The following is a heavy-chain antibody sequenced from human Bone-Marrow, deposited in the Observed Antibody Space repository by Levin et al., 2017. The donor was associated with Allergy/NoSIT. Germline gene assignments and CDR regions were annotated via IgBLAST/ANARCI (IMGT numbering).Heavy chain of an antibody. CDR3: ARDRPGYSSGWYYFDY. D-gene: IGHD6-19*01. Sequence: GASVKVSCKASGGTFSSYAISWVRQAPGQGLEWMGGIIPIFGTANYAQKFQGRVTITADESTSTAYMELSSLRSEDTAVYYCARDRPGYSSGWYYFDYWGQGTLVTVSS. V-gene: IGHV1-69*13. J-gene: IGHJ4*02. CDR2: IIPIFGTA. CDR1: GGTFSSYA.